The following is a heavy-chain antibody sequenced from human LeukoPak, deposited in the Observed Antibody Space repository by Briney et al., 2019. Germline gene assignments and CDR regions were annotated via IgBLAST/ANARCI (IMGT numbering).Heavy chain of an antibody. CDR1: GYTFTSYY. V-gene: IGHV1-46*01. J-gene: IGHJ5*02. CDR3: ASLAGTVTNPRYNWFDP. CDR2: INPSGGST. D-gene: IGHD4-17*01. Sequence: ASVRGSCKASGYTFTSYYMHWVRQAPGQGLEWMGIINPSGGSTSYAQKFQGRVTMTRDTSTSTVYMELSSLRSEDTAVYYCASLAGTVTNPRYNWFDPWGQGTLVTVSS.